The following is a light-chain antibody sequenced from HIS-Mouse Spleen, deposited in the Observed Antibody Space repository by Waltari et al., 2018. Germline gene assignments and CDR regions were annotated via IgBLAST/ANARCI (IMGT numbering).Light chain of an antibody. CDR2: KDS. V-gene: IGLV3-25*03. CDR1: ALPKQY. CDR3: QSADSSGTYSVV. Sequence: SYELTQPPSVPVSPGQTARITCSGDALPKQYPYWYQQKPGQAPVLVIYKDSERPSGIPERFSGSSSGTTVTLTISGVQAEDEADYYCQSADSSGTYSVVFGGGTKLTVL. J-gene: IGLJ2*01.